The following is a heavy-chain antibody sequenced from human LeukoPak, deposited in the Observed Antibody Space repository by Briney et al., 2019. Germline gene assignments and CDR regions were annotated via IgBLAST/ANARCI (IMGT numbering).Heavy chain of an antibody. CDR1: GFTFSNYA. D-gene: IGHD3-16*01. V-gene: IGHV3-23*01. J-gene: IGHJ4*02. Sequence: PGGSLRLSCTASGFTFSNYAMSWVRQAPGKGLEWVSAVSGSSGSTYYADSVKGRFTISRDNSKNKLYLQMNSPRAEDTAVYYCATVWFRRFDYWGQGILVTVSS. CDR3: ATVWFRRFDY. CDR2: VSGSSGST.